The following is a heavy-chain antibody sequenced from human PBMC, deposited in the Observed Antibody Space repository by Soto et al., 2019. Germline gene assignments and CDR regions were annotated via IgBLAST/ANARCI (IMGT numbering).Heavy chain of an antibody. D-gene: IGHD3-10*02. Sequence: QVQLVQSGAEVKKPGSSVKVSSTASGGTFSDYAFSWVRQAPGQGLEWMGGIIPMFSSSSFAQKFQGRLTITADESTSTAYMSLSSLGSADTAMYYCAKDIGFQQHLFVFDLWGPGTLVTVSS. CDR2: IIPMFSSS. CDR1: GGTFSDYA. CDR3: AKDIGFQQHLFVFDL. V-gene: IGHV1-69*01. J-gene: IGHJ4*02.